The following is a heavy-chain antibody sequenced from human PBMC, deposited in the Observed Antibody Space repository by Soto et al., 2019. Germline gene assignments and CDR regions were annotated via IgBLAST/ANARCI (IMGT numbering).Heavy chain of an antibody. CDR2: INHSGST. CDR1: GGSFSGYY. J-gene: IGHJ5*02. CDR3: ARRSATASGWLDP. D-gene: IGHD4-17*01. V-gene: IGHV4-34*01. Sequence: SETLSLTCAVYGGSFSGYYWSWIRQPPGKGLEWIGEINHSGSTNYNPSPKSRVTISVDTSKNQFSLKLSSVTAADTAVYYCARRSATASGWLDPWGQGTLVTVSS.